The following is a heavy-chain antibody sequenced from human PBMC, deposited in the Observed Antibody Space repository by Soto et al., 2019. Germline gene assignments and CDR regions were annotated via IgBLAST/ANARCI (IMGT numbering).Heavy chain of an antibody. CDR3: ARDYMLRGRDSNWFDP. CDR1: GFTFSNYW. V-gene: IGHV3-74*01. D-gene: IGHD3-10*01. J-gene: IGHJ5*02. Sequence: EVQLVESGGALVQPGGSLRLSCAASGFTFSNYWMHWVRQAPGKGLVWVSRINTDGRSTTYTDSVKGRFAISRDNAKNTLYLQMDSLRAEDTAVYYCARDYMLRGRDSNWFDPWGQGTLVTVSS. CDR2: INTDGRST.